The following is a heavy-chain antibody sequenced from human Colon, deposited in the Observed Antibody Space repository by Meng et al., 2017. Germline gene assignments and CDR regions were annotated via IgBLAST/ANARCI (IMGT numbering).Heavy chain of an antibody. V-gene: IGHV4-4*02. CDR3: ASSDYYRSDY. Sequence: HEAVPGTVKPVWPLSVTTGGTMGRNRRSEWWVWVRQPTGKERMWTVEPSQSSSTNYSPSRKSRITISLDKSKNQLSLKLNSVTAADTAVYYCASSDYYRSDYWGQGTLVTVSS. D-gene: IGHD3-22*01. J-gene: IGHJ4*02. CDR2: PSQSSST. CDR1: MGRNRRSEW.